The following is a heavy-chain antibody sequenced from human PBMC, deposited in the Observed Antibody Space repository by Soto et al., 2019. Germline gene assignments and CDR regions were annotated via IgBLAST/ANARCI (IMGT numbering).Heavy chain of an antibody. D-gene: IGHD4-4*01. CDR3: ALSAVTYFDY. Sequence: SGATPRNPTRPLTLTCRSCGFPLSTSGVGVGWIRQPPGKALEWLALIYWDDDKRYSPSLKSRLTITKDTSKNQVVLTMTNMDPVDTATYYCALSAVTYFDYWGQGTLVTVSS. J-gene: IGHJ4*02. CDR1: GFPLSTSGVG. CDR2: IYWDDDK. V-gene: IGHV2-5*02.